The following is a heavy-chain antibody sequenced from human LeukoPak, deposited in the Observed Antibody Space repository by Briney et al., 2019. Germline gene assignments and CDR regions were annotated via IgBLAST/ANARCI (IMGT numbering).Heavy chain of an antibody. J-gene: IGHJ4*02. Sequence: ASVKVSCKASGYTFTSYGISWVRQAPGQGLEWMGWISAYNGNTNYAQKLQGRVTMTTDTSTSTAYMELRSLRSDDTAVYYCARVSPVATKREFGYWGQGTLVTVSS. D-gene: IGHD5-12*01. V-gene: IGHV1-18*01. CDR2: ISAYNGNT. CDR1: GYTFTSYG. CDR3: ARVSPVATKREFGY.